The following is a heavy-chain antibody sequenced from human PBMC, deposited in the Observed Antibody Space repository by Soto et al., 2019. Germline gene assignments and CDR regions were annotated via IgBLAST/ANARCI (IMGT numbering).Heavy chain of an antibody. D-gene: IGHD2-21*01. CDR1: GYTFTSYG. Sequence: ASVKVSCKASGYTFTSYGISWVRQAPGQGLEWMGWISAYNGNTNYAQKLQGRVTMTADTSTTTAFMELTSLRSDDRAVYYCVINGDPPYSYIGMVARRQATTITV. CDR2: ISAYNGNT. CDR3: VINGDPPYSYIGMVA. J-gene: IGHJ6*02. V-gene: IGHV1-18*01.